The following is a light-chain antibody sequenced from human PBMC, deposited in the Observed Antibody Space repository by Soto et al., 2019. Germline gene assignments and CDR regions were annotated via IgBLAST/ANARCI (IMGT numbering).Light chain of an antibody. CDR3: QQSYSTLSIT. CDR2: AAS. Sequence: DIQMTQSPSSLSASVGDRVTITCRASESINRHLNWYQQKPGKAPKLLIYAASSLQNGVPSRFSGGGSGTDFTLTISHLQPEDFATYYCQQSYSTLSITFGQGTRLEIK. J-gene: IGKJ5*01. CDR1: ESINRH. V-gene: IGKV1-39*01.